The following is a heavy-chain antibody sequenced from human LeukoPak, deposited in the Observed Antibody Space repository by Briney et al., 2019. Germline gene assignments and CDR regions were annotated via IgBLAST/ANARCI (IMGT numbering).Heavy chain of an antibody. V-gene: IGHV3-21*01. CDR1: GFTFSSYT. J-gene: IGHJ4*02. D-gene: IGHD1-1*01. Sequence: GGSLRLSCAASGFTFSSYTMHWIRQAPGKGLEWVSSISGSNSYIFYADSVKGRFTVSRDNAKDSLYLQINSLRAEDTAVYYCARALTTLTYEGYWGQGTLVTVSS. CDR2: ISGSNSYI. CDR3: ARALTTLTYEGY.